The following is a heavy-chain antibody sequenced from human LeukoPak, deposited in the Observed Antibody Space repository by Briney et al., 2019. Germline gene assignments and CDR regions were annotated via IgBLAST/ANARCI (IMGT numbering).Heavy chain of an antibody. V-gene: IGHV1-69*13. Sequence: ASVKVSCKASEGTFSSYAISWVRQAPGQGLEWMGGIIPIFGTANYAQKFQGRVTITADESTSTAYMELSSLRSEDTAVYYCARDKYYDSSGYYSCWGQGTLVTVSS. CDR1: EGTFSSYA. CDR3: ARDKYYDSSGYYSC. CDR2: IIPIFGTA. J-gene: IGHJ4*02. D-gene: IGHD3-22*01.